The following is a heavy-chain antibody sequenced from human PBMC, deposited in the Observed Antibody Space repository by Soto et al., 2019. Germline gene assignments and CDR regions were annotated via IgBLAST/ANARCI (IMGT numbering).Heavy chain of an antibody. J-gene: IGHJ4*02. CDR1: GGTFSSYA. V-gene: IGHV1-69*13. CDR3: ARGLPPGPSSYYFDY. CDR2: IIPIFGTA. Sequence: SVKVSCKASGGTFSSYAISWVRQAPGQGLEWMGGIIPIFGTANYAQKFQGRVTITADESTSTAYMELSSLRSEDTAVYYCARGLPPGPSSYYFDYWGQGTLVTVSS. D-gene: IGHD3-10*01.